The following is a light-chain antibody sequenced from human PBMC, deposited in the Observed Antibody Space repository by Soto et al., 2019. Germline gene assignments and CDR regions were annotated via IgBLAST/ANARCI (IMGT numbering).Light chain of an antibody. CDR2: RNN. V-gene: IGLV1-47*01. J-gene: IGLJ1*01. CDR3: SAWDDSLSGSV. Sequence: QSVLTQPPSASGTPGQRVTISCSGSSSNIGTNYVYWYQHLPGTAPKLLIYRNNQRPSGVPDRFSGSRSDTSASLAISGLRSEDEADYFCSAWDDSLSGSVFGTGTKVTVL. CDR1: SSNIGTNY.